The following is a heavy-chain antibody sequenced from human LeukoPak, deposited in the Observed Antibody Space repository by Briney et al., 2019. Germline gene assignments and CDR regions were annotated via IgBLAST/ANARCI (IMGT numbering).Heavy chain of an antibody. Sequence: GGSLRLSCAASGFTFSSYWMSWVRQAPGKGLEWVANIKLDGSEKYYVDSVKGRFTISRDNAKNSLYLQMNSLRAEDTAVYYCARDSALAGIAAAGAPFDYWGQGTLVTVSS. D-gene: IGHD6-13*01. CDR1: GFTFSSYW. V-gene: IGHV3-7*01. CDR3: ARDSALAGIAAAGAPFDY. J-gene: IGHJ4*02. CDR2: IKLDGSEK.